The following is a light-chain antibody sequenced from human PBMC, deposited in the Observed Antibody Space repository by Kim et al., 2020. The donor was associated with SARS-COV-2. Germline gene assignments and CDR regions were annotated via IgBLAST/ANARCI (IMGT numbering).Light chain of an antibody. J-gene: IGKJ5*01. Sequence: ASVGDRVTITCQESQDISNYLNWYQQKPGKAPKLLIYDASNLERGVPSRFSGSGSGTDFTFTISSLQPEDIATYYCQQYDNLPIAFGQGTRLEIK. CDR1: QDISNY. CDR2: DAS. CDR3: QQYDNLPIA. V-gene: IGKV1-33*01.